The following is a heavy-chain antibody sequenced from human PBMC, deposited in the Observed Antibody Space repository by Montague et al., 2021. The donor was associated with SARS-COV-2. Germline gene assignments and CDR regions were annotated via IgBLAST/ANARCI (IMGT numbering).Heavy chain of an antibody. Sequence: SETLSLTRAVDGGSFSGYYCSWIRQPPGKGLEWIGEINHSGSINXNPSLKSRVTISVDTSKNQFSLKLSSVTAADTAVYYCARVPDYYDSSGYYFDAFDIWGQGTMVTVSS. CDR2: INHSGSI. J-gene: IGHJ3*02. CDR1: GGSFSGYY. D-gene: IGHD3-22*01. CDR3: ARVPDYYDSSGYYFDAFDI. V-gene: IGHV4-34*01.